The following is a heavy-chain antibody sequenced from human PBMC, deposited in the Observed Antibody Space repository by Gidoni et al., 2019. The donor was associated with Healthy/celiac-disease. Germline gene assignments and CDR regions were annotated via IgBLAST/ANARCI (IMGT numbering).Heavy chain of an antibody. Sequence: QVTLKESGPVLVKPTETLTLTCTVSGFSLSNARMGVSWIRQPPGKALEWLAHIFSNDEKSYSTSLKSRLTISKDTSKSQVVLTMTNMDPVDTATYYCARSGYELLWFGELSYYFDYWGQGTLVTVSS. CDR1: GFSLSNARMG. CDR3: ARSGYELLWFGELSYYFDY. V-gene: IGHV2-26*01. D-gene: IGHD3-10*01. CDR2: IFSNDEK. J-gene: IGHJ4*02.